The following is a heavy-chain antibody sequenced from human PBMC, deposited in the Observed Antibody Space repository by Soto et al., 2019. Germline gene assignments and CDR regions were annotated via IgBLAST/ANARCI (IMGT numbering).Heavy chain of an antibody. J-gene: IGHJ4*02. CDR3: ARSLLNVILPLGY. CDR2: INTLSGDT. Sequence: QVQLVQSGAEVKKPGASVKVSCKASGYTFSGYYMHWVRQAPGHGLEWMGWINTLSGDTNFPQKCQGRLAMTRDTSIDTAFMEVSRLTYDDPAIYYCARSLLNVILPLGYWGQGKLVSVS. CDR1: GYTFSGYY. V-gene: IGHV1-2*02. D-gene: IGHD3-3*01.